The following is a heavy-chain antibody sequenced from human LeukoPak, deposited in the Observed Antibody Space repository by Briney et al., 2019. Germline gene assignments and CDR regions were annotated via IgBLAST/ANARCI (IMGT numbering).Heavy chain of an antibody. D-gene: IGHD3-22*01. J-gene: IGHJ4*02. CDR3: ARHDYLHYDSSGPPDY. CDR2: IYTSGST. CDR1: GGSISSYY. Sequence: SETLSLTCTVSGGSISSYYWSWIRQPAGKGLEWIGRIYTSGSTNYNPSLKSRVTMSVDTSKNQFSLKLSSVTAADTAVYYCARHDYLHYDSSGPPDYWGQGTLVTVSS. V-gene: IGHV4-4*07.